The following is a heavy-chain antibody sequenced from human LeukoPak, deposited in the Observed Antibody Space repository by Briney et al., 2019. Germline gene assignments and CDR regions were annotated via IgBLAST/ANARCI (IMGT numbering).Heavy chain of an antibody. CDR3: ARGPVRDDGLTGISYYFGLGV. J-gene: IGHJ6*02. Sequence: SETLSLTCAVYGGSFTDYYWSWIRHLPGKGLEWIGEIHHRAGANYNPSLWGRVTISADTSKNQFSLPLTSVTAADTATFYCARGPVRDDGLTGISYYFGLGVWGHGTTVTVFS. CDR1: GGSFTDYY. CDR2: IHHRAGA. D-gene: IGHD2-21*02. V-gene: IGHV4-34*01.